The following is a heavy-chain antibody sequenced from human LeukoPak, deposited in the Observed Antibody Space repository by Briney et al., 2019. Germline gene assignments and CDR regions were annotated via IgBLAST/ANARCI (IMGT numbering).Heavy chain of an antibody. V-gene: IGHV4-31*03. Sequence: SQILSLTCSVSGGSISSGGYSWSWIRQLPGKGLEWIGYIYYSGTTHYNPSLKSRVTISVDASKNQFSLRLSSVTAADTAVYYCARVLGYGSGSYYPDYWGQGTLVTVSS. J-gene: IGHJ4*02. CDR3: ARVLGYGSGSYYPDY. CDR2: IYYSGTT. D-gene: IGHD3-10*01. CDR1: GGSISSGGYS.